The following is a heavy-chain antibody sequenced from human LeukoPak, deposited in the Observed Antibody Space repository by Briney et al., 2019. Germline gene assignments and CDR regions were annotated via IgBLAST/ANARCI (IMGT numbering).Heavy chain of an antibody. V-gene: IGHV4-59*01. Sequence: MPSETLSLTCTVSGGSISSYYWSWIRQPPGKGLEWMGYIYDSGSTNYNPSLKSRVTISGDTSKNQFSLKLSSVTAADTAVYYCARGDYGDYWGQGTLVTVSS. J-gene: IGHJ4*02. CDR1: GGSISSYY. CDR3: ARGDYGDY. CDR2: IYDSGST.